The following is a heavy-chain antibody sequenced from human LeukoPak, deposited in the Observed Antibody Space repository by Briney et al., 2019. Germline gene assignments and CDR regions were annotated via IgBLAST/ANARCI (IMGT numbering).Heavy chain of an antibody. CDR1: GFTVSSNY. D-gene: IGHD3-10*01. Sequence: GRSLRLSCAASGFTVSSNYMSWVRQAPGKGLEWVSVIYSGGSTYYADSVKGRFTISRHNSKNTLYLQMNSLRAEDTAVYYCARDRLYYGSGSPYPYYYGMDVWGQGTTVTVSS. J-gene: IGHJ6*02. CDR3: ARDRLYYGSGSPYPYYYGMDV. V-gene: IGHV3-53*04. CDR2: IYSGGST.